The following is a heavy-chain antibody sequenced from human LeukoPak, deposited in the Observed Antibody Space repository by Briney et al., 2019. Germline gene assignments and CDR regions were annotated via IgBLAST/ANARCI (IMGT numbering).Heavy chain of an antibody. D-gene: IGHD5-24*01. V-gene: IGHV3-23*01. CDR3: AKDRERDGPHDY. J-gene: IGHJ4*02. Sequence: SGGSLRLSCAASGFTFSSYAMSWVRRAPGKGLEWVSAISGSGGSTYYADSVKGRFTISRDNSKNTLYLQVNSLRAEDTAVYYCAKDRERDGPHDYWGQGTLVTVSS. CDR1: GFTFSSYA. CDR2: ISGSGGST.